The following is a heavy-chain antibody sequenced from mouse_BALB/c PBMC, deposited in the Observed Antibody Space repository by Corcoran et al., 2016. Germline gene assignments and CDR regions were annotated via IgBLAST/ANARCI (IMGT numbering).Heavy chain of an antibody. J-gene: IGHJ2*01. CDR2: IDPANGNT. V-gene: IGHV14-3*02. Sequence: EVQLQQSGAELVKPGASVKLSCTASGFNIKDTYMHWVKQRPEQGLEWIGRIDPANGNTKYDPKFQGKATITADTSSNTAYLQISSLTSEDTAVYYCARSNWFDYWGQGTTLTVSS. D-gene: IGHD4-1*01. CDR3: ARSNWFDY. CDR1: GFNIKDTY.